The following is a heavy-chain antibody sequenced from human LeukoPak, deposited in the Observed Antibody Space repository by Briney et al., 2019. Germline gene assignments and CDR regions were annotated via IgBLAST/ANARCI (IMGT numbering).Heavy chain of an antibody. CDR3: AKDDYYGSGSYFDY. CDR2: ISWNSGSI. Sequence: PGRSLRLSCAASGFTFSIYAMSWVRQAPGKGLEWVSGISWNSGSIGYADSVKGRFTISRDNAKNSLYLQMNSLRAEDTALYYCAKDDYYGSGSYFDYWGQGTLVTVSS. J-gene: IGHJ4*02. D-gene: IGHD3-10*01. V-gene: IGHV3-9*01. CDR1: GFTFSIYA.